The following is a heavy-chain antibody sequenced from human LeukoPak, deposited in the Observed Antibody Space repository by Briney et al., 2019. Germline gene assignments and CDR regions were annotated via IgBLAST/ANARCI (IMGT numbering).Heavy chain of an antibody. CDR3: ARVVVGAGMKWFDP. J-gene: IGHJ5*02. Sequence: VASVKVSCKTSGYRFTSYDISWVRQAPGQGLEWMGWTSGYNGNTNYAQKLQGRVTLTTDTPTSTVYMELRSLRSDDTAVYYCARVVVGAGMKWFDPWGQGTLVTVSS. CDR1: GYRFTSYD. CDR2: TSGYNGNT. V-gene: IGHV1-18*01. D-gene: IGHD2-15*01.